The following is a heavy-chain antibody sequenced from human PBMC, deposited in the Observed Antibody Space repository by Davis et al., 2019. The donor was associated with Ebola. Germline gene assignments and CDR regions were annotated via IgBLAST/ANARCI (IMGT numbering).Heavy chain of an antibody. CDR3: AKDTSNVWFDV. Sequence: GESLKISCAASGFTFSTYNINWVRQAPGKGLEWVSHISTSSSTIYYADSVKGRFTISRDNSKNTLHLQMNSLRVEDTAIYYCAKDTSNVWFDVWGQGTMVTVSS. J-gene: IGHJ3*01. CDR2: ISTSSSTI. V-gene: IGHV3-48*01. D-gene: IGHD6-19*01. CDR1: GFTFSTYN.